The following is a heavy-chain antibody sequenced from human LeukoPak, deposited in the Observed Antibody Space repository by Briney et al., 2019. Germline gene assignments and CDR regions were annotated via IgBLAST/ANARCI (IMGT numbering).Heavy chain of an antibody. CDR3: ARRRLYYYDSSGYYP. Sequence: KPSETLSLTCAVYGGSFSGYYWSWIRQPPGEGLEWIGEITHSGSTNYNPSLKSRVTISVDTSKNQFSLKLSSVTAADTAVYYCARRRLYYYDSSGYYPWGQGTLVTVSS. V-gene: IGHV4-34*01. D-gene: IGHD3-22*01. J-gene: IGHJ5*02. CDR2: ITHSGST. CDR1: GGSFSGYY.